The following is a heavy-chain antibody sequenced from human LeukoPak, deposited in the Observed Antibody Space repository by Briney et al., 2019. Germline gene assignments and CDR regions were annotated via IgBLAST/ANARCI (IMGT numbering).Heavy chain of an antibody. Sequence: GGSLRLSCAASGFTFSLYAMSWVRQAPGKGLEWVSSISVSGDNTYYADSVKGRFTISRDNSKNTLYLQMNSLTAEDTAVYYCTKGSGYSYDSPFDYWGQGTLVTVSS. CDR1: GFTFSLYA. V-gene: IGHV3-23*01. D-gene: IGHD5-18*01. CDR2: ISVSGDNT. CDR3: TKGSGYSYDSPFDY. J-gene: IGHJ4*02.